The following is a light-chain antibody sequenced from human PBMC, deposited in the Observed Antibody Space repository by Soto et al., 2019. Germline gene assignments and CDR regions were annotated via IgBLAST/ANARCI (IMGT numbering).Light chain of an antibody. J-gene: IGLJ2*01. V-gene: IGLV1-40*01. CDR1: SSNIGAAFD. CDR3: QSYDSSLSGSSVV. Sequence: QAVVTQPPSVSGAPGQRVTISCTGDSSNIGAAFDVHWYQQLPGTAPKLLIYANSNRPSGVPDRFSGSKSGSSASLAITGLQAEDEADYYCQSYDSSLSGSSVVFGGGTQLTVL. CDR2: ANS.